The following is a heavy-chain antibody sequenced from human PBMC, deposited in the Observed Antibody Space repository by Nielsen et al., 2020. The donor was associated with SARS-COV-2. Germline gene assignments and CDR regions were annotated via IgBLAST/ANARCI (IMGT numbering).Heavy chain of an antibody. Sequence: WIRQPPGKGLEWVSYISSSGNTIYYADSVKGRFTISRDNAKNSVNLQMNSLRAEDTAVYYCAKTVVVAAPYYYGMDVWGQGTTVTVSS. J-gene: IGHJ6*02. CDR2: ISSSGNTI. D-gene: IGHD2-15*01. CDR3: AKTVVVAAPYYYGMDV. V-gene: IGHV3-11*01.